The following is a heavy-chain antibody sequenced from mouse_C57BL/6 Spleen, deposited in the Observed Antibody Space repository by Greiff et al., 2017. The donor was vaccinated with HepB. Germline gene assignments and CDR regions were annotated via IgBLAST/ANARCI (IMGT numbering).Heavy chain of an antibody. CDR3: ARDSSEAWFAY. D-gene: IGHD3-2*01. V-gene: IGHV1-7*01. Sequence: VQLQQSGAELAKPGASVKLSCKASGYTFTSYWMHWVKQRPGQGLEWIEYINPSSGYTKYNQKVKDKATLTADKSSSTAHMQLSSLTYEDSAVYYCARDSSEAWFAYWGQGTLVTVAA. CDR1: GYTFTSYW. J-gene: IGHJ3*01. CDR2: INPSSGYT.